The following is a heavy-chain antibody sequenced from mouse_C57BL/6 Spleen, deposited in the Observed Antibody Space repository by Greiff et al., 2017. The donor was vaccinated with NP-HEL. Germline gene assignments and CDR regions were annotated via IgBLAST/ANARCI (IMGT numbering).Heavy chain of an antibody. V-gene: IGHV1-55*01. CDR1: GYTFTSYW. Sequence: QVQLQQPGAELVKPGASVKMSCKASGYTFTSYWITWVKQRPGQGLEWIGDIYPGSGSTNYNEKFKSKATLTVDTSSSTAYMQLSSLTSEDSAVYYCARSEGNPADWYFDVWGTGTTVTVSS. CDR3: ARSEGNPADWYFDV. J-gene: IGHJ1*03. D-gene: IGHD2-1*01. CDR2: IYPGSGST.